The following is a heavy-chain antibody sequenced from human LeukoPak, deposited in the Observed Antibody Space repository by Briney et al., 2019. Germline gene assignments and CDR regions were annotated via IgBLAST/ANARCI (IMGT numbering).Heavy chain of an antibody. J-gene: IGHJ4*02. V-gene: IGHV1-18*01. Sequence: ASVKVSCKASGYTFTSYGISWVRQAPGQGLEWMGWISAYNGNTNYAQKLQGRVTMTTDTSTSTAYMELSSLRSEDTAVYYCARDRYDILTGYYPNIQYYFDYWGQGTLVTVSS. CDR3: ARDRYDILTGYYPNIQYYFDY. D-gene: IGHD3-9*01. CDR1: GYTFTSYG. CDR2: ISAYNGNT.